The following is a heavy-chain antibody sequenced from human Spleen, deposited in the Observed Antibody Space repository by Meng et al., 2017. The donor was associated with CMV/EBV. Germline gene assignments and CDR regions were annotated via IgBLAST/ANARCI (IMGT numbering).Heavy chain of an antibody. J-gene: IGHJ4*02. D-gene: IGHD3-22*01. CDR1: GGTLSRYG. CDR2: IIPILDRV. V-gene: IGHV1-69*10. CDR3: ATELTYYDSNGYYRKSYYFDY. Sequence: SVKVSCKASGGTLSRYGITWVRQAPGQGLEWMGGIIPILDRVKYAQKFQGRVTITADKSTSTVYMELSSLRSEDTAVYYCATELTYYDSNGYYRKSYYFDYWGQGTLVTVSS.